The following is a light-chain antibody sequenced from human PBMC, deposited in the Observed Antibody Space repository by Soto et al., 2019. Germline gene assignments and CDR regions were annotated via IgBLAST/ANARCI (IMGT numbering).Light chain of an antibody. CDR2: AAD. J-gene: IGKJ5*01. CDR3: HQLKGYPLT. Sequence: DIQLTQSPSFLSASVGDRVTITCRASQGINTYLAWYQQKPGRAPKLLVSAADTLQSGVPSRFSGSGSGTEFTLTISSLQPEDFATYYCHQLKGYPLTFGQGTRLENK. CDR1: QGINTY. V-gene: IGKV1-9*01.